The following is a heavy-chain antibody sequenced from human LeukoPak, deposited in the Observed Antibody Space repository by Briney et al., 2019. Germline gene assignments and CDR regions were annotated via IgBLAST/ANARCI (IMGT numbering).Heavy chain of an antibody. D-gene: IGHD6-13*01. CDR1: GGSISYYY. CDR2: IYTSGST. J-gene: IGHJ4*02. Sequence: SETLSLTCTVSGGSISYYYWTWIRLPAGKGLECIGRIYTSGSTSYNPSLKSRVTMSVDTSKNQFSLKLSSVTAADTAVYYCAREAIAAPYPDYWGRGTLVTVSS. V-gene: IGHV4-4*07. CDR3: AREAIAAPYPDY.